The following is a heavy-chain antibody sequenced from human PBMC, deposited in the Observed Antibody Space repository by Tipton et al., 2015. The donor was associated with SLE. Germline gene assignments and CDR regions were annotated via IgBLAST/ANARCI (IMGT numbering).Heavy chain of an antibody. V-gene: IGHV4-39*07. J-gene: IGHJ4*02. CDR3: ARASRVVVAQSYFDS. CDR2: ISYRGIA. Sequence: GWFRQAPGKGLEWIGSISYRGIAFYNPSLKSRVTISVDTSKNQFSLKLSSVTAADTAVYYCARASRVVVAQSYFDSWGRGTLVTVSS. D-gene: IGHD2-15*01.